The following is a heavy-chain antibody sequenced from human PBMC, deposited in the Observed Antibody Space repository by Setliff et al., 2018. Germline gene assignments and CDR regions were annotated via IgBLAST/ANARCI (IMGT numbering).Heavy chain of an antibody. CDR1: GGSISSISYY. J-gene: IGHJ4*02. D-gene: IGHD2-2*01. CDR3: ASCRYQVPYDY. V-gene: IGHV4-39*01. Sequence: SETLSLTCTVPGGSISSISYYWGWIRQPPGKGLEWIGTVCDSGTTYYNPSLKSRVTIFVDTSKNQFSLNLNSVTAADTGVYYCASCRYQVPYDYWGQGILVTVSS. CDR2: VCDSGTT.